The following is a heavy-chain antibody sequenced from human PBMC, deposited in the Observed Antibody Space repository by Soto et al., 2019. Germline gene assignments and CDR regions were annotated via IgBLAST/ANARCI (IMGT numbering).Heavy chain of an antibody. V-gene: IGHV4-39*01. D-gene: IGHD3-3*01. CDR3: ARHGYDFWSGYYSYFDY. Sequence: QLQLQEWAPGLGKPPETRSLTSTVSGGSIGSSSTYGGGSGRPPGKGREGFGSIYYSGSTYYNPSLKSRVTISVDTSKNQFSLKLSSVTAADTAVYYCARHGYDFWSGYYSYFDYWGQGTLVTVSS. CDR2: IYYSGST. CDR1: GGSIGSSSTY. J-gene: IGHJ4*02.